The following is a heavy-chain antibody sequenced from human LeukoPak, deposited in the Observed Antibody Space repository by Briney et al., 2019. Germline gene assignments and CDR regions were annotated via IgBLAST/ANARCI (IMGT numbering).Heavy chain of an antibody. CDR3: ARESAGGGAFDI. CDR1: GFTFSSYD. D-gene: IGHD1-14*01. J-gene: IGHJ3*02. V-gene: IGHV3-13*01. Sequence: GGSLRLSCAASGFTFSSYDMHWVRHATGKGLEWVSAIGTAGDTYYPGSVKGRFTISRENAKNSLYLQMNSLRAGDTAVYYCARESAGGGAFDIWGQGTMVTVSS. CDR2: IGTAGDT.